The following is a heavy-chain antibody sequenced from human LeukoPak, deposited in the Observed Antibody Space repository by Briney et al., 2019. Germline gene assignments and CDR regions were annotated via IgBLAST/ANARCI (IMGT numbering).Heavy chain of an antibody. CDR3: AKRMGVGYQPFNWFDP. CDR1: GFAVSGNY. V-gene: IGHV3-53*01. Sequence: GGSLRLSCAASGFAVSGNYMSWVRQAPGKGLEWVSVIYSGGSTYYADSVKGRFTISRDNSKNTLYLQMNSLRAEDTAVYYCAKRMGVGYQPFNWFDPWGQGTLVTVSS. CDR2: IYSGGST. D-gene: IGHD2-2*01. J-gene: IGHJ5*02.